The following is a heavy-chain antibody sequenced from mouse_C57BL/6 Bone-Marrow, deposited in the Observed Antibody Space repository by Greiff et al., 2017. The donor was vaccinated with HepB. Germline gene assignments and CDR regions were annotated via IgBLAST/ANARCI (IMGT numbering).Heavy chain of an antibody. CDR1: GFNITDDY. V-gene: IGHV14-4*01. CDR3: STFAITAVVAKDYFDD. J-gene: IGHJ2*01. D-gene: IGHD1-1*01. CDR2: IDPENGDT. Sequence: VQLQQSGAELVRPGASVKLSCTASGFNITDDYMHWVKQRPEQGLEWIGWIDPENGDTEYAPKFQGKATITADTSSNTAYLQLSSLTSADTAVYYYSTFAITAVVAKDYFDDWGQGTTLTVSS.